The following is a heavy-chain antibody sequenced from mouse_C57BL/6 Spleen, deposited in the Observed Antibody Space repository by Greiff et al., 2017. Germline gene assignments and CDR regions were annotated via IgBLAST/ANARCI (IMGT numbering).Heavy chain of an antibody. CDR1: GYTFTSYW. Sequence: QVQLQQPGAELVKPGASVKLSCKASGYTFTSYWMHWVKQRPGQGLEWIGMIHPNSGSTNYNEKFKSKATLTVDKSSSTAYMQLSSLTSEDSAVYYCASFYSTWYFDVWGTGTTVTVSS. CDR2: IHPNSGST. CDR3: ASFYSTWYFDV. J-gene: IGHJ1*03. D-gene: IGHD2-5*01. V-gene: IGHV1-64*01.